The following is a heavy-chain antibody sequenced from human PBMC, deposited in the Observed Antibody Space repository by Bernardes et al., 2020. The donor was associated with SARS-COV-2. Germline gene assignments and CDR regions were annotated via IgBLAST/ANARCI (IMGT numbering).Heavy chain of an antibody. V-gene: IGHV3-74*01. CDR1: GFTFSSYW. Sequence: SLRLSCAASGFTFSSYWMHWVRQAPGKGLVWVSRINNAGSSSSYADSVKGRFTISRDNAKNTLYLQMKSVTADDTAVYYCARGPGNSDSWYGLDYWGQGTLATVSS. CDR2: INNAGSSS. D-gene: IGHD6-13*01. J-gene: IGHJ4*02. CDR3: ARGPGNSDSWYGLDY.